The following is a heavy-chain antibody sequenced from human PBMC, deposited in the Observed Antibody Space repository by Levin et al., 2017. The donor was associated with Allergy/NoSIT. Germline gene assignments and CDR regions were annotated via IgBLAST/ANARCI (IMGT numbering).Heavy chain of an antibody. V-gene: IGHV4-59*01. CDR1: GGSISSYY. Sequence: SETLSLTCTVSGGSISSYYWTWIRQPPGKGLEWLGYFFYSGNANYNPSLKSRITISLDTSKHHFSLKLSSVTAADTAVYYCAHAERQNLYFDLWGRGTLVTVSS. CDR3: AHAERQNLYFDL. J-gene: IGHJ2*01. CDR2: FFYSGNA.